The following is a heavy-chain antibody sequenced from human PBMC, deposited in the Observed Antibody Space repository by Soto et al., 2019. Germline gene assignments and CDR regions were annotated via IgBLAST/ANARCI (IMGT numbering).Heavy chain of an antibody. J-gene: IGHJ6*02. CDR3: ARDSNWGSNGHLDV. CDR1: GFTFSNYA. D-gene: IGHD3-16*01. V-gene: IGHV3-30-3*01. CDR2: ISFDGSDT. Sequence: QVQLVESGGGVVQPGRSLRVSCAASGFTFSNYAMHWVRQAPHKGLEWVAVISFDGSDTYYADSVKGRFTISRDSSRNMLNLEMNFWGLEDTALYYCARDSNWGSNGHLDVGGQGTAVTVSS.